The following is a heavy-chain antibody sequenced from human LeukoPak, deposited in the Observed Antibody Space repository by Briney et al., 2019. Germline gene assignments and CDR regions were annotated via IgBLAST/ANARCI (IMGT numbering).Heavy chain of an antibody. CDR1: GGSISSDF. Sequence: SETLSLTCTVSGGSISSDFWSWIRQSPGKGLEWIGYIHYSGSTNYNPSLKSRGTISVDTSKNQFSLRLSSVTAADTAVYYCARDRPLGTGDVFDIWGQGTMVTVSS. D-gene: IGHD1-14*01. CDR3: ARDRPLGTGDVFDI. V-gene: IGHV4-59*01. CDR2: IHYSGST. J-gene: IGHJ3*02.